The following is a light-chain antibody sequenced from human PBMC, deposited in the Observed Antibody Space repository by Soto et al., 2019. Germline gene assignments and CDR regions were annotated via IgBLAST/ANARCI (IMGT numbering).Light chain of an antibody. Sequence: DAVLSQSPDSLAVSLGERATINCKSSQTVFHSSYKTNYLAWFQQKPGQPPKPLIYEASIRESGVPDRFSGSGSGTDFTLTISSLQAEDVAVYYCHQYHIRPLTFGGGTRVEIK. CDR2: EAS. J-gene: IGKJ4*01. CDR3: HQYHIRPLT. V-gene: IGKV4-1*01. CDR1: QTVFHSSYKTNY.